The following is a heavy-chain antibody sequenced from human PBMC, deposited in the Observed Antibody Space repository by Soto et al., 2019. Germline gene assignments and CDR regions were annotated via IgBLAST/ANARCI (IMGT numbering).Heavy chain of an antibody. J-gene: IGHJ3*01. CDR3: GRHYPGAFDV. CDR2: ISYSGST. CDR1: GGSIITFSYY. Sequence: QLQVQESGPGLVKPSETLSLTCAVSGGSIITFSYYWGWIRQPPGKGLEWIGRISYSGSTFYIPSLKSRPTIAADASKNQFSLKLSSVTAAATAVFYCGRHYPGAFDVWGQGIVVTVSS. V-gene: IGHV4-39*01.